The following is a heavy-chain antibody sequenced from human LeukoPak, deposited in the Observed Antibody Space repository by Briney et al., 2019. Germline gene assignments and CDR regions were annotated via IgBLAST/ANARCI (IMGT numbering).Heavy chain of an antibody. V-gene: IGHV1-18*04. Sequence: GASVKVSCKASGYTFTGYYMHWVRQAPGQGLEWMGWISAYNGNTNYAQKLQGRVTMTTDTSTSTAYMELRSLRSDDTAVYYCARDDPYYDILTGYCLFDYWGQGTLVTVSS. J-gene: IGHJ4*02. D-gene: IGHD3-9*01. CDR2: ISAYNGNT. CDR1: GYTFTGYY. CDR3: ARDDPYYDILTGYCLFDY.